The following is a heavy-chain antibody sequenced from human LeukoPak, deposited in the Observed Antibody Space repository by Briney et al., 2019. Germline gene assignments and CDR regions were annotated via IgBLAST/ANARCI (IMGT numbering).Heavy chain of an antibody. D-gene: IGHD3-3*01. J-gene: IGHJ6*03. Sequence: ASVKVSCKASGHTFTGYYVYWVRQAPGQGLEWMGWMNPKSGNTVYAQKFQGRLTLTRDISISTAYMELSSLRSEDTAVYFCARAITIFDYYYMDVWGKGTTVTVSS. CDR3: ARAITIFDYYYMDV. CDR1: GHTFTGYY. CDR2: MNPKSGNT. V-gene: IGHV1-8*02.